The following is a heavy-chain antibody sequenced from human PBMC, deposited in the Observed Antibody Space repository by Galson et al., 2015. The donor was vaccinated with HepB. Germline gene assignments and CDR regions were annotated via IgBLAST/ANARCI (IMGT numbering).Heavy chain of an antibody. CDR3: ARGGGYDFWSGYHDY. CDR2: ISSSSSYI. CDR1: GCTFSSYS. J-gene: IGHJ4*02. D-gene: IGHD3-3*01. Sequence: SLRLSCAASGCTFSSYSMNWVRQAPGKGLEWVSSISSSSSYIYYADSVKGRFTISRDNAKNSLYLQMNSLRAEDTAVYYCARGGGYDFWSGYHDYWGQGTLVTVSS. V-gene: IGHV3-21*01.